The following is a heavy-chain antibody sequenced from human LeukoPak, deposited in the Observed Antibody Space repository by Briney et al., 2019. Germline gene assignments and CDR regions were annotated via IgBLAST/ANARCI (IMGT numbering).Heavy chain of an antibody. V-gene: IGHV3-30*18. CDR3: AKEHGDSHFDY. D-gene: IGHD4-17*01. Sequence: GGSLRLSCAASGFTFSSYGMHWVRQSPGKGLEWVAVISYDGSKRYYADSVKGRFTISRDNSKNTLYLQMNSLRAEDTAVYYCAKEHGDSHFDYWGQGTLVTVSS. CDR1: GFTFSSYG. CDR2: ISYDGSKR. J-gene: IGHJ4*02.